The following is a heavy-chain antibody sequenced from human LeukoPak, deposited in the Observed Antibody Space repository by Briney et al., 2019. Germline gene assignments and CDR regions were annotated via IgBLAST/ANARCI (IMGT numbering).Heavy chain of an antibody. CDR3: ARDGLYYDSSGYYYVRAFDI. J-gene: IGHJ3*02. Sequence: SETLSLTCTVSGASMSDYYWSWIRQPPGKGLEWIGYIYYTGSTYYNPSLKSRVTISVDRSKNQFSLKLSSVTAADTAVYYCARDGLYYDSSGYYYVRAFDIWGQGTMVTVSS. D-gene: IGHD3-22*01. CDR2: IYYTGST. CDR1: GASMSDYY. V-gene: IGHV4-59*12.